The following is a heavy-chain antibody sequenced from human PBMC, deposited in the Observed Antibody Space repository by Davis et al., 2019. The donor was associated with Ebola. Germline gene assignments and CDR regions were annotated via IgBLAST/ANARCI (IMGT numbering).Heavy chain of an antibody. V-gene: IGHV4-34*01. CDR1: GGSFSGYY. Sequence: PGGSLRLSCAVYGGSFSGYYWSWIRQPPGKGLEWIGEINHSGSTNYNPSLKSRVTISVDTSKNQFSLKLSSVTAADTAVYYCARGGVTTVVTDNWFDPWGQGTLVTVSS. J-gene: IGHJ5*02. D-gene: IGHD4-23*01. CDR3: ARGGVTTVVTDNWFDP. CDR2: INHSGST.